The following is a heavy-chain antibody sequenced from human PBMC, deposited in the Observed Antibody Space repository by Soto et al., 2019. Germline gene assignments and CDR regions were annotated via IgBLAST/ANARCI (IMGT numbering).Heavy chain of an antibody. V-gene: IGHV4-59*08. CDR1: GGSISSYY. J-gene: IGHJ6*03. Sequence: SETLSLTCTVSGGSISSYYWSWIRQPPGKGLEWIGYIYYSGSTNYNPSLKSRVTISVDTSKNQFSLKLSSVTAADTAVYYCARHKANWGWDYYYYMDVWGKGTTVTVSS. CDR3: ARHKANWGWDYYYYMDV. D-gene: IGHD7-27*01. CDR2: IYYSGST.